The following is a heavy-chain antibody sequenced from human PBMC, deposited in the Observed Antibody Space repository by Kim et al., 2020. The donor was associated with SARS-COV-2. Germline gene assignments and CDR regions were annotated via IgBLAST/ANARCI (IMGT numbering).Heavy chain of an antibody. CDR2: IYPGDSDT. Sequence: GESLKISCKGSGYSFTSYWIGWVRQMPGKGLEWMGIIYPGDSDTRYSPSFQGQVTISADKSISTAYLQWSSLKASDTAMYYCARLVGGDSSSSDYYYGMDVWGQGTTVTVSS. V-gene: IGHV5-51*01. J-gene: IGHJ6*02. CDR3: ARLVGGDSSSSDYYYGMDV. CDR1: GYSFTSYW. D-gene: IGHD6-6*01.